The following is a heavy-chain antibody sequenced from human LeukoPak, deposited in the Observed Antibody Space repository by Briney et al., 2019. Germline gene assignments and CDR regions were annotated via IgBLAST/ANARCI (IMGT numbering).Heavy chain of an antibody. D-gene: IGHD5-18*01. CDR2: INHSGST. J-gene: IGHJ4*02. CDR1: GGSFSGYY. CDR3: ARARGYSPLYYFDY. Sequence: SETLSLTCAVYGGSFSGYYWSWIRQPPGKGLEWIGEINHSGSTNYNPSLKSRVTISVDTSKNQFSLKLSSVTAADTAVYYCARARGYSPLYYFDYWDQGTLVTVSS. V-gene: IGHV4-34*01.